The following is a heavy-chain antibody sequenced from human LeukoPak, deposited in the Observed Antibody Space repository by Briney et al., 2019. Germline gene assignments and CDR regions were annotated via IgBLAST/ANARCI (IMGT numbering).Heavy chain of an antibody. D-gene: IGHD5-18*01. J-gene: IGHJ4*02. V-gene: IGHV3-20*04. Sequence: PGGSLRLSCAASGFTFDDYGMSGVRQAPGKGLEWVSGINWSGGRTGYADSVKGRFTISRDNAKNSLYLQMNSLRAEDTAVYYCARVRSGYSHENYFDYWGQGTLVTVSS. CDR3: ARVRSGYSHENYFDY. CDR2: INWSGGRT. CDR1: GFTFDDYG.